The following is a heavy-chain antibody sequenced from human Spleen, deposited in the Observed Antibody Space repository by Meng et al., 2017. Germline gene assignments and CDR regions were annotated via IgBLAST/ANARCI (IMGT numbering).Heavy chain of an antibody. D-gene: IGHD2-2*02. Sequence: GESRKISCTASGFSFSSYAMTWVRQAPGKGLEWVSTISGNGDSTYYADFVKGRFTISRDNSKNMLSLQMNSLRDEDTAIYYCAKDILWGQGTLVTVSS. CDR3: AKDIL. V-gene: IGHV3-23*01. CDR1: GFSFSSYA. CDR2: ISGNGDST. J-gene: IGHJ4*02.